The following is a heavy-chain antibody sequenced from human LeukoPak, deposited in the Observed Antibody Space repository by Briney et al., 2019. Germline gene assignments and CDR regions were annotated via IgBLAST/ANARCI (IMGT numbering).Heavy chain of an antibody. Sequence: EASVKVSCKASGYTFTGYYMHWVRQAPGQGLEWMGRIIPILGIANYAQKFQGRVTITADKSTSTAYMELSSLRSEDTAVYYCAGESRSITIFGVVYDAFDIWGQGTMVTVSS. D-gene: IGHD3-3*01. J-gene: IGHJ3*02. V-gene: IGHV1-69*04. CDR2: IIPILGIA. CDR1: GYTFTGYY. CDR3: AGESRSITIFGVVYDAFDI.